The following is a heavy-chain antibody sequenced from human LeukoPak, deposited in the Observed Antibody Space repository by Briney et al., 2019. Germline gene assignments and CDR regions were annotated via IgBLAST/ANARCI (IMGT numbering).Heavy chain of an antibody. Sequence: PGGSLRLSCAASGFTFSSYWMHWVRQAPGKGLVWVSRINSDGSSTIYADSVKGRFTISRDNAKNTLYLQMNSLRAEDTAVYYCARPLQCSYGYYFDYWGQGTLVTVSS. CDR3: ARPLQCSYGYYFDY. V-gene: IGHV3-74*01. CDR2: INSDGSST. D-gene: IGHD5-18*01. CDR1: GFTFSSYW. J-gene: IGHJ4*02.